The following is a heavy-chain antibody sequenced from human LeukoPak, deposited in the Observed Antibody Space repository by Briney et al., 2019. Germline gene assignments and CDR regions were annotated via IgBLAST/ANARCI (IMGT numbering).Heavy chain of an antibody. D-gene: IGHD6-13*01. CDR1: GFTFSSYA. Sequence: PGGSLRLSCAASGFTFSSYAMSWVRQAPGKGLEWVSAIRGSGGSTYYADSVKGRFTISRDNSKNTLYLQMNSLRAEDTAVYYCARYTEDSSWNLLVDYWGRGTLVTVSS. J-gene: IGHJ4*02. CDR3: ARYTEDSSWNLLVDY. V-gene: IGHV3-23*01. CDR2: IRGSGGST.